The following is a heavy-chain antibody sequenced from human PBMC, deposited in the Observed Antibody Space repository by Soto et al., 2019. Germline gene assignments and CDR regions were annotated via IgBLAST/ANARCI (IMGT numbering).Heavy chain of an antibody. CDR2: ISGSGIST. CDR3: AKEPVGPDWYFDL. J-gene: IGHJ2*01. CDR1: GFTFSSFS. V-gene: IGHV3-23*01. Sequence: PGGSLRLSCAASGFTFSSFSFVWVRQAPGKGLEWVSGISGSGISTHYADSVKGRFTVSRDNSKNTLYLQMNSLRAEDTAVYNCAKEPVGPDWYFDLWGRGTLVTISS.